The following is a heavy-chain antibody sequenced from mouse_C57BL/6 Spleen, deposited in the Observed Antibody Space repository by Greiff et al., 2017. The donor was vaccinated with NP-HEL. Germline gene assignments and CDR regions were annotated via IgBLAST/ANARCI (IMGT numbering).Heavy chain of an antibody. Sequence: EVQGVESGGGLVQPGGSLSLSCAASGFTFTDYYMSWVRQPPGKALEWLGFIRNKANGYTTEYSASVKGRFTISRDNSQSILYHQMNALRAEDSATYYFASHGKRYAMDYWGQGTSVTVSS. J-gene: IGHJ4*01. D-gene: IGHD2-1*01. CDR1: GFTFTDYY. CDR2: IRNKANGYTT. V-gene: IGHV7-3*01. CDR3: ASHGKRYAMDY.